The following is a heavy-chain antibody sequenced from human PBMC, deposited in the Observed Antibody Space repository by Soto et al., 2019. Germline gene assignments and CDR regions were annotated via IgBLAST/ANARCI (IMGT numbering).Heavy chain of an antibody. V-gene: IGHV3-72*01. D-gene: IGHD1-7*01. Sequence: EVQLVESGGGLVQPGGSLRLSCAGSGFTFSDYYIDWVRQAPGKGLEWVGRSRDKGTSYSTDYAASVKGRFTISREASKISLFLQMNSLKTEDTALYYCTRWITGTTSSEYWGQGTLVTVSS. CDR1: GFTFSDYY. CDR2: SRDKGTSYST. J-gene: IGHJ4*02. CDR3: TRWITGTTSSEY.